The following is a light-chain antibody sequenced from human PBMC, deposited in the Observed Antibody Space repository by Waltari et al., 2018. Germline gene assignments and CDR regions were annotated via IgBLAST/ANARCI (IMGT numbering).Light chain of an antibody. Sequence: EIVLTQSPATLSLSPGERATLSCRASQSVSSYFAWYQQKPGQAPRLLIYDASNRATGIPARFSGSWSGTDFTLTISSLEPEDFAVYYCQQRSNSLTLGGGTKVEIK. CDR3: QQRSNSLT. J-gene: IGKJ4*01. CDR1: QSVSSY. V-gene: IGKV3-11*01. CDR2: DAS.